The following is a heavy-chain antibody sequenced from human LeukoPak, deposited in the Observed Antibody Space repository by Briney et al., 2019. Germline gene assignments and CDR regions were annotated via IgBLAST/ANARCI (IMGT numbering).Heavy chain of an antibody. J-gene: IGHJ4*02. CDR3: ARGSDYYGPVAG. D-gene: IGHD3-10*01. V-gene: IGHV1-69*04. CDR1: GGTFSSYA. Sequence: ASVKVSCKASGGTFSSYAISWVRQAPGQGLEWMGRIVPILGIANYAQKFQGRVTITADKSTSTAYMELSSLRSEDTAVYYCARGSDYYGPVAGWGQGTLVTVSS. CDR2: IVPILGIA.